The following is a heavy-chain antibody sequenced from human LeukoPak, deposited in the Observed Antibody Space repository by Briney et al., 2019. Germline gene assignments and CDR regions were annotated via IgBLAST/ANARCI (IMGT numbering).Heavy chain of an antibody. Sequence: GGSLRLSCAASGFTFDDYGMSWVRQAPGKGLEWVSGINWNGGSSGYADSVKGRFTISRDNAKNSLYLQMNSLRDEDTALYYCAREEYYYDSSGYYPNRYFDYWGRGTLVTVSS. CDR1: GFTFDDYG. CDR2: INWNGGSS. V-gene: IGHV3-20*04. J-gene: IGHJ4*02. CDR3: AREEYYYDSSGYYPNRYFDY. D-gene: IGHD3-22*01.